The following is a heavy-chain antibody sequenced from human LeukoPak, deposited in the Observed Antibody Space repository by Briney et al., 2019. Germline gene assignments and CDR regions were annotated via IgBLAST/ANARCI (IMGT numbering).Heavy chain of an antibody. CDR2: NYYSGST. V-gene: IGHV4-59*01. J-gene: IGHJ6*02. CDR1: GGSISSYY. Sequence: KPSETLSLACTVSGGSISSYYWSWIRQPPGKGLEWHGYNYYSGSTNYNPSLKSRVTISVATPKNQFSMKLSSVTAADTAVYYCARDRRITMVRGVISGMDVWGQGTTVTVSS. CDR3: ARDRRITMVRGVISGMDV. D-gene: IGHD3-10*01.